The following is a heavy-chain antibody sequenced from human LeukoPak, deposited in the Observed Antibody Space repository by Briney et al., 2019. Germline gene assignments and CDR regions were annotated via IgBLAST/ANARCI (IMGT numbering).Heavy chain of an antibody. CDR3: ARFASPGGGDIVATTTKWVDP. CDR1: GCTFTSYA. J-gene: IGHJ5*02. CDR2: SNAGHGNT. Sequence: ASVKVSCKASGCTFTSYAMLWVRQAPGQRLEWMGRSNAGHGNTKYSQEFQGRVTITRDTSASTAYMELSSLRSEDTAVYYCARFASPGGGDIVATTTKWVDPWGEESLVTVSS. D-gene: IGHD5-12*01. V-gene: IGHV1-3*02.